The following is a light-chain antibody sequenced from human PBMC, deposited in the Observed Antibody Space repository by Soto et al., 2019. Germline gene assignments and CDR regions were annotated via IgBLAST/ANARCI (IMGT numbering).Light chain of an antibody. V-gene: IGKV3-20*01. CDR2: GAS. J-gene: IGKJ2*02. CDR1: QSVSSNY. Sequence: EIVLTQSPGNLSLSPGERATLSCRASQSVSSNYLAWYQQKPGQAPRLLIYGASNRATGIPDRFSGSGSGTDFTLTISRLEPEDFAVYYCQQYGSSPSTFGQGTKLEIK. CDR3: QQYGSSPST.